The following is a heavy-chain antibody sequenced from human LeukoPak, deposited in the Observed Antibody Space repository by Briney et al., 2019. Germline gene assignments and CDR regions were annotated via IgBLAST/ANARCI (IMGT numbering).Heavy chain of an antibody. D-gene: IGHD5-18*01. CDR1: GYTFTSYA. CDR2: ISTNTGNP. CDR3: ARAYSYGWVDYYYYMDV. Sequence: GSSVKVSCKASGYTFTSYAMNWVRQAPGQGLEWMGWISTNTGNPTYAQGFTGRFVFSLDTSVSTAYLQISSLKAEDTAVYYCARAYSYGWVDYYYYMDVWGKGTTVTVSS. V-gene: IGHV7-4-1*02. J-gene: IGHJ6*03.